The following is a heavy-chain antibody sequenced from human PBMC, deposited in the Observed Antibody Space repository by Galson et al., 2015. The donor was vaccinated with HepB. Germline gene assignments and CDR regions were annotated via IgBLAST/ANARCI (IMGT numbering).Heavy chain of an antibody. CDR3: ARRLRLFGELSYDAFDI. Sequence: QSGAEVKKPGESLKISCKGSGYSFTSYWIGWVRQMPGKGLEWMGIIYPGDSDTRYSPSFQGQVTISADKSISTAYLQWSSLKASDTAMYYCARRLRLFGELSYDAFDIWGQGTMVTVSS. D-gene: IGHD3-10*01. J-gene: IGHJ3*02. CDR2: IYPGDSDT. CDR1: GYSFTSYW. V-gene: IGHV5-51*01.